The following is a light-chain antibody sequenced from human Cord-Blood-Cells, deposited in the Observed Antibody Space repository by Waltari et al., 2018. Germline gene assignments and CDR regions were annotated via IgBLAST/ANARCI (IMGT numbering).Light chain of an antibody. CDR3: QQSYSTPWT. J-gene: IGKJ1*01. CDR2: AAS. CDR1: QSISSY. Sequence: DIQMPQSPSSLSASVGARVPITCRASQSISSYLNWYQQKPGKAPKPLIYAASSLQSGVPSRFSGSGSGTDFTLTISSLQPEDFATYYCQQSYSTPWTFGQGTKVEIK. V-gene: IGKV1-39*01.